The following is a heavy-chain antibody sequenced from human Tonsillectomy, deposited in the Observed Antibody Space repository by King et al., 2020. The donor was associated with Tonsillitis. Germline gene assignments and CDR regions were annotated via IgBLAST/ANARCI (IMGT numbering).Heavy chain of an antibody. J-gene: IGHJ3*02. CDR1: GFTFSDYY. V-gene: IGHV3-11*05. CDR3: ARAGQWLVQAFDI. D-gene: IGHD6-19*01. Sequence: VQLVESGGGLVKPGGSLRLSCAASGFTFSDYYMSWIRQAPGKGQEWVSYISSSSIFTKYADSVKGRFTISRDNAKNSLFLQMNSLRAEDTAVYYCARAGQWLVQAFDIWGQGTMVTVSS. CDR2: ISSSSIFT.